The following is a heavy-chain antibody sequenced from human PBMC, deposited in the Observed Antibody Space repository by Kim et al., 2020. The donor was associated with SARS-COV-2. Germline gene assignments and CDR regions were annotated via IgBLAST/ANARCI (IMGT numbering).Heavy chain of an antibody. CDR3: ARKSETTAGHY. V-gene: IGHV3-11*01. CDR1: GFIFSDSQ. D-gene: IGHD4-17*01. Sequence: GGSLRLSCVASGFIFSDSQMSWIRQAPGKGLEWVSLITPTATTVYYADSVKGRFAVSRDNAKNSLFLQMTSLRAEDTAVYYCARKSETTAGHYWGQGILVTVSP. CDR2: ITPTATTV. J-gene: IGHJ4*02.